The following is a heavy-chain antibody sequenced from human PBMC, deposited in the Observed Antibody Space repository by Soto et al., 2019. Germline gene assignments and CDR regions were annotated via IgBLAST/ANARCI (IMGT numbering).Heavy chain of an antibody. J-gene: IGHJ6*02. V-gene: IGHV3-30*18. CDR2: ISYDGSNK. CDR1: GFTFSSYG. CDR3: AKDGWDYDFWSGYLPSGMDV. D-gene: IGHD3-3*01. Sequence: PVGSLRLSCAVSGFTFSSYGMHWVRQAPGKGLEWVAVISYDGSNKYYADSVKGRFTISRDNSKNTLYPQMNSLRAEDTAVYYCAKDGWDYDFWSGYLPSGMDVWGQGTTVTVSS.